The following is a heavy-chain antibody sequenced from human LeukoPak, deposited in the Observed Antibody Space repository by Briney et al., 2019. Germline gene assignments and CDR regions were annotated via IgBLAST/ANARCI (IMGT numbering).Heavy chain of an antibody. CDR2: IKKDGSEK. CDR1: GFTFSSYW. Sequence: GGSLRLSCAASGFTFSSYWMTWVRQAPGKGLEWVANIKKDGSEKYYVDSVRGRFTISRDNAKNSPYLQMNSLRAEDTAVYYCAREMGWNYGDYWGQGTLVTVSS. D-gene: IGHD1-7*01. V-gene: IGHV3-7*05. J-gene: IGHJ4*02. CDR3: AREMGWNYGDY.